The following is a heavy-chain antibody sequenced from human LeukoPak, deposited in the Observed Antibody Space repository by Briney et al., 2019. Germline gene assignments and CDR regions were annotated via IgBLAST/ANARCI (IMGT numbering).Heavy chain of an antibody. V-gene: IGHV5-51*01. CDR1: GYIFTNYW. J-gene: IGHJ4*02. CDR3: ARPSSPDMLLPHY. D-gene: IGHD3-22*01. CDR2: IYPVDSDT. Sequence: GESLKISCKASGYIFTNYWIGWVRQMPGKGLEWMGVIYPVDSDTRYNPSFQGQVTISAAKSISTAYLQWSSLKASDTAMYYCARPSSPDMLLPHYWGQGTLVTVSS.